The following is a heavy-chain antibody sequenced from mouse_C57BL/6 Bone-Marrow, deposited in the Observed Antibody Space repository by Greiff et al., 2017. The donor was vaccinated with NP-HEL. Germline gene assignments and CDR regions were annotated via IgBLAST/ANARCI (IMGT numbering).Heavy chain of an antibody. CDR3: ASETTYFDY. J-gene: IGHJ2*01. CDR2: IYPRSGNT. D-gene: IGHD2-13*01. V-gene: IGHV1-81*01. Sequence: VKLQESGAELARPGASVKLSCKASGYTFTSYGISWVKQRTGQGLEWIGEIYPRSGNTYYNEKFKGKATLTADKSSSTAYMELRSLTSEDSAVYFCASETTYFDYWGQGTTLTVSS. CDR1: GYTFTSYG.